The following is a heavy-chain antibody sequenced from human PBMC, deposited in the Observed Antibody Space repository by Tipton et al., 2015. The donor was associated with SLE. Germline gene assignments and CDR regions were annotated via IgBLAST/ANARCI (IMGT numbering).Heavy chain of an antibody. J-gene: IGHJ6*02. CDR3: SRQNSHHFFDNYGMDV. Sequence: AGLVKPSETLSLTCGVYGGSFSGYFWSWIRQPPGKGLEWIGYIYDSGSTYYNPSLKSRVTISIDTSKNQFSLQLTSVTAADTAVYYCSRQNSHHFFDNYGMDVWGQGTTVTVSS. CDR2: IYDSGST. D-gene: IGHD1-14*01. CDR1: GGSFSGYF. V-gene: IGHV4-34*01.